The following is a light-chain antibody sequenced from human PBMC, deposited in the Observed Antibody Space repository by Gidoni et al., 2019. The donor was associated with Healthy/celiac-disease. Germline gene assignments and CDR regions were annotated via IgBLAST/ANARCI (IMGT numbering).Light chain of an antibody. Sequence: QSALTPPSSVSGSPGHSITISCTGTSSDVGSYNLVSLYQQHPGKAPKLMIYEVSKRPSGVSNRFSGSKSGNTASLTISGLQAEDEADYYCCSYAGSSSYVFGTGTKVTVL. CDR1: SSDVGSYNL. CDR3: CSYAGSSSYV. V-gene: IGLV2-23*02. J-gene: IGLJ1*01. CDR2: EVS.